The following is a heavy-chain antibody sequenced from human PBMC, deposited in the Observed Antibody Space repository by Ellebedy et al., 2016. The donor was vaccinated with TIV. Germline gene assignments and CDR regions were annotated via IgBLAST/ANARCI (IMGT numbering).Heavy chain of an antibody. CDR3: ARWFGELLYVRWFDP. Sequence: SETLSLTCTVSGGSISRSSSYWGWIRQPPGKGLEWIGGIYHTGSTDYNPSLKSRVSISADTSKNQFSLRLSSVTAADTAVYYCARWFGELLYVRWFDPWGQGTLVTVSS. CDR2: IYHTGST. J-gene: IGHJ5*02. V-gene: IGHV4-39*01. D-gene: IGHD3-10*01. CDR1: GGSISRSSSY.